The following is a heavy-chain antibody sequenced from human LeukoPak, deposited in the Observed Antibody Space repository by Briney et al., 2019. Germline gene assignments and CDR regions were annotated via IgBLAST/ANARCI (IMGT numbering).Heavy chain of an antibody. CDR1: GFTFSDYY. D-gene: IGHD5/OR15-5a*01. J-gene: IGHJ6*03. Sequence: PGGSLRLSCAASGFTFSDYYMSWIRQAPGKGLEWVSAISGNGATTYYADSVKGRFTISRDNSKNTLYLQMNSLRAEDTAIYYCAKKGPGLSTFQPMFYYYIDVWGKGTTVTVSS. CDR3: AKKGPGLSTFQPMFYYYIDV. CDR2: ISGNGATT. V-gene: IGHV3-23*01.